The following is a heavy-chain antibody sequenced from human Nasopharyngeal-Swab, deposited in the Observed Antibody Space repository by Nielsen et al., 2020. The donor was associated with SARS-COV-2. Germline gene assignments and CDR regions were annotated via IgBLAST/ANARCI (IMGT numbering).Heavy chain of an antibody. J-gene: IGHJ6*03. CDR3: ARTIGASRGYSYGSSSYLDV. Sequence: SETLSLTCTVSGGSISSYYWSWIRQPPGKGLEWIGYIYYSGSTNYNPSLKSRVTISVDTSKNQFSLKLSSVTAADTAVYYCARTIGASRGYSYGSSSYLDVWGKGTTVTVS. CDR1: GGSISSYY. V-gene: IGHV4-59*01. D-gene: IGHD5-18*01. CDR2: IYYSGST.